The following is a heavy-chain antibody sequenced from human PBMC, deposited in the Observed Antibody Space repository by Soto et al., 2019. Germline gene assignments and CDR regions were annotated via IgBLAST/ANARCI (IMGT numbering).Heavy chain of an antibody. V-gene: IGHV1-2*04. D-gene: IGHD6-13*01. CDR3: ARELPSSSWYFDP. CDR1: GYTFTGYY. J-gene: IGHJ5*02. Sequence: QVQLVQSGAEVKKPGASVKVSCKASGYTFTGYYMHWVRQAPGEGLEWMGWINPNSGGTNYAQKFQGWVTMTSDTSFSTAYMELSRLRSDDTDVYYFARELPSSSWYFDPWGQGTLDTVSS. CDR2: INPNSGGT.